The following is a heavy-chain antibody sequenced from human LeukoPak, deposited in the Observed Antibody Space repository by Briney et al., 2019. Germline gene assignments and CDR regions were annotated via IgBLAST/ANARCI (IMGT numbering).Heavy chain of an antibody. D-gene: IGHD3-9*01. CDR1: GGSISSSSYY. V-gene: IGHV4-39*01. Sequence: PSETLSLTCTVSGGSISSSSYYWGWIRQPPGKGLEWIGSIYYSGSTYYNPSLKSRVTISVDTSKNQFSLKLSSVTAADTAVYYCARSMTGYYATKHFDYWGQGTLVTVSS. CDR2: IYYSGST. CDR3: ARSMTGYYATKHFDY. J-gene: IGHJ4*02.